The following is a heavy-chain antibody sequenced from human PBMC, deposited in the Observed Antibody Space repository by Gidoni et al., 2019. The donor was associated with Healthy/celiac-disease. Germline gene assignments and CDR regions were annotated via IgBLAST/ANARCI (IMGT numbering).Heavy chain of an antibody. D-gene: IGHD3-22*01. CDR3: AKSGLLTSSYYFDY. Sequence: EVQLVESGGGLVQPARSLRLSCAASGFTFDDYAMHWVRQAPGKGLEWVSGISWNSGSIGYADSVKGRFTISRDNAKNSLYLQMNSLRAEDTALYYCAKSGLLTSSYYFDYWGQGTLVTVSS. CDR2: ISWNSGSI. V-gene: IGHV3-9*01. J-gene: IGHJ4*02. CDR1: GFTFDDYA.